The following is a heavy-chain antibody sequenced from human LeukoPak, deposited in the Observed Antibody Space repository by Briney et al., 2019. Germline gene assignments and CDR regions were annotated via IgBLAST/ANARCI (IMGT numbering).Heavy chain of an antibody. V-gene: IGHV1-69*05. CDR1: GGTFSSYA. CDR2: IIPIFGTA. D-gene: IGHD3-10*01. Sequence: ASVKVSCKASGGTFSSYATSWVRQAPGQGLEWMGGIIPIFGTANYAQKFQGRVTITTDESTSTAYMELSSLRSEDTAVYYCARAGGLLSYYYMDVWGKGTTVTVSS. J-gene: IGHJ6*03. CDR3: ARAGGLLSYYYMDV.